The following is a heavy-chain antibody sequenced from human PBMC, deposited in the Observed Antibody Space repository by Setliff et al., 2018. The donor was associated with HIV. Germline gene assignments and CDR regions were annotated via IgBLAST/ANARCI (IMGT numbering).Heavy chain of an antibody. CDR1: GVSISSHY. D-gene: IGHD2-2*01. CDR3: ARDPGGLYCRSTSCQGGCFDP. J-gene: IGHJ5*02. V-gene: IGHV4-59*11. Sequence: ETLSLTCTVSGVSISSHYLSWIRQPTGKGLEWIGSIYSSGSTNYNPSLKSRVTISVDTSKNQFSLKLSSVTAADTAVYYCARDPGGLYCRSTSCQGGCFDPWGQGTLVTVSS. CDR2: IYSSGST.